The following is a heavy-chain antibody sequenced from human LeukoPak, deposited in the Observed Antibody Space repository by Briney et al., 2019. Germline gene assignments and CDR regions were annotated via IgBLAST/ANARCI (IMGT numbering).Heavy chain of an antibody. J-gene: IGHJ4*02. Sequence: PSETLSLTCAVYGGSFSGYYWSWIRQPPGKGLEWIGQINHSGSTNYNPSLKSRVTMSVDTSKNQFSLKLSSVTAADTAVYYCARESVYCSGGSCYRLFDYWGQGTLVTVSS. V-gene: IGHV4-34*01. CDR2: INHSGST. CDR1: GGSFSGYY. CDR3: ARESVYCSGGSCYRLFDY. D-gene: IGHD2-15*01.